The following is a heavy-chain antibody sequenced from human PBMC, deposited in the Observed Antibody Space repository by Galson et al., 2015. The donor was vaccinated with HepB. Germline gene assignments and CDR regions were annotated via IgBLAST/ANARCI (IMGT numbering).Heavy chain of an antibody. CDR2: INAGNGNT. Sequence: SCKASGYTFTSYAMHWVRQAPGQRLEWMGWINAGNGNTKYSQKFQGRVTITRDTSASTAYMELSSLRSEDTAVYYCARTEVGYCSSTSCPPNFDYWGQGTLVTVSS. CDR1: GYTFTSYA. D-gene: IGHD2-2*01. V-gene: IGHV1-3*01. J-gene: IGHJ4*02. CDR3: ARTEVGYCSSTSCPPNFDY.